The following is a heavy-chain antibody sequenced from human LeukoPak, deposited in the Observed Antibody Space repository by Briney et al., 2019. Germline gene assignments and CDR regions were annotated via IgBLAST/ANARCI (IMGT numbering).Heavy chain of an antibody. J-gene: IGHJ4*02. CDR3: ARDLRAGSYAFD. V-gene: IGHV3-7*01. CDR2: IKQDGTEK. Sequence: GSLRLSCAASGFTLTKNWMTLVRQAPGKGLGWVANIKQDGTEKYYVDPVKGRFTISRDNAKNSVYLQMNSLRAEDTAIYYCARDLRAGSYAFDWGQGTLVTVSS. CDR1: GFTLTKNW. D-gene: IGHD5-18*01.